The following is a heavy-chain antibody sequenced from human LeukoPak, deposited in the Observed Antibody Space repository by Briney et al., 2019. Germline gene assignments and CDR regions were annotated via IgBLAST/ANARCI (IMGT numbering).Heavy chain of an antibody. CDR3: ARLSSHYDFWSGYFDY. V-gene: IGHV4-59*08. Sequence: SETLSLTYTVSGGSISSYYWIWIRQPPGKGLEWIGYIYYSGSTNYNPSLKSRVTISVDTSKNQFSLKLSSVTAADTAVYYCARLSSHYDFWSGYFDYWGQGTLVTVSS. CDR1: GGSISSYY. J-gene: IGHJ4*02. CDR2: IYYSGST. D-gene: IGHD3-3*01.